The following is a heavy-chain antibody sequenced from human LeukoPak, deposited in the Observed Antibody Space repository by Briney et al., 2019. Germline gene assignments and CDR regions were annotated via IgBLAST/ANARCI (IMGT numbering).Heavy chain of an antibody. CDR2: IRGSGDTT. D-gene: IGHD2-2*02. CDR1: GFTFSSYA. V-gene: IGHV3-23*01. Sequence: PGGSLRLSCAASGFTFSSYAMSWVRQAPGKGLEWVSGIRGSGDTTYYADSVKGRRFTISRDNSKNTLYLQMNSLRAEDTAVYYCARDDTVYFDYWGQGTLVTVSS. J-gene: IGHJ4*02. CDR3: ARDDTVYFDY.